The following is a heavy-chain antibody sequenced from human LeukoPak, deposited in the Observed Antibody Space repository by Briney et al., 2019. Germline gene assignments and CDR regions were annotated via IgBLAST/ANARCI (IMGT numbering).Heavy chain of an antibody. V-gene: IGHV3-33*01. CDR1: GFTFSSYG. J-gene: IGHJ4*02. Sequence: GGSLRLSCSASGFTFSSYGMHWVRQAPGKGLEWVAVIWYDGSNKYYADSVKGRFTISRDNSKNTLYLQMNSLRGEDTAVYYCARDRGYFDYFDYWGQGTLVAVCS. CDR2: IWYDGSNK. CDR3: ARDRGYFDYFDY. D-gene: IGHD3-9*01.